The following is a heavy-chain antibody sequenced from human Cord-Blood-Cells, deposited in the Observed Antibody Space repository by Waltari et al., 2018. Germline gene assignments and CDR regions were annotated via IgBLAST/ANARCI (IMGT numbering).Heavy chain of an antibody. J-gene: IGHJ4*02. CDR1: GGSFSGYY. V-gene: IGHV4-34*01. CDR2: INQSGST. Sequence: QVQLQQWGAGLLKPSETLSLTCAVYGGSFSGYYWSWIRQPPGKGLEWIGEINQSGSTNYNPSLKSRVTISVDTSNNQFSLKLSSVTAADTAVYYCARGGDYGGNSGIDYWGQGTLVTVSS. CDR3: ARGGDYGGNSGIDY. D-gene: IGHD4-17*01.